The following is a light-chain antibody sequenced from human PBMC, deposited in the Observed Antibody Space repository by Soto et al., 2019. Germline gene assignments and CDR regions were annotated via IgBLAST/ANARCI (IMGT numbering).Light chain of an antibody. V-gene: IGLV2-8*01. CDR3: SSVATISTCV. CDR2: EVT. CDR1: SSDVGADNY. Sequence: QSALTQPPSASGSPGQSVTISCTGTSSDVGADNYVSWYQQHAGKAPKLVIYEVTKRPSGVPDRFSGSKSANTASLTASGLQEEEAADYCRSSVATISTCVFGAGTKVTVL. J-gene: IGLJ3*02.